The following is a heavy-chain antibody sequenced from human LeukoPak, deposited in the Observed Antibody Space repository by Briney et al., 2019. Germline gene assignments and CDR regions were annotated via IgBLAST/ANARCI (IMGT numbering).Heavy chain of an antibody. CDR2: ISAYNGNT. Sequence: GASVKVSCTASGYTFTTFGINWVRQAPGQGLEWMGWISAYNGNTYYVQKFQGRVTMTTNTSTSTAYMELRSLRSDDTAVYYCARDREGAKTPDYWGQGTLVTVSS. CDR3: ARDREGAKTPDY. CDR1: GYTFTTFG. J-gene: IGHJ4*02. V-gene: IGHV1-18*01. D-gene: IGHD1-26*01.